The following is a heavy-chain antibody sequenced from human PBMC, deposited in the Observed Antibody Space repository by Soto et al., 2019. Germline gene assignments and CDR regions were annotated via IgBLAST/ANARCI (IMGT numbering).Heavy chain of an antibody. D-gene: IGHD4-17*01. V-gene: IGHV3-15*01. J-gene: IGHJ4*02. Sequence: GGSLRLSCAASGFSFNDAWMIWVRQAPGKGLEWVGRIKSKTDGGTIDYAAPVKGRFTISRDDSENTLYLQMNGLNTEDTAVYYCTTESTTMLDYWGQGTLVTVSS. CDR2: IKSKTDGGTI. CDR3: TTESTTMLDY. CDR1: GFSFNDAW.